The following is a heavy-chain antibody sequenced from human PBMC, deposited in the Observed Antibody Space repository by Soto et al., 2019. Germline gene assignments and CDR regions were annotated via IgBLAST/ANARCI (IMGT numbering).Heavy chain of an antibody. V-gene: IGHV3-33*01. J-gene: IGHJ6*02. D-gene: IGHD3-10*01. CDR2: IWYDGSNK. CDR3: ARGEVRGFSTLEPYVGYYYYGMDV. Sequence: GGSLRLSCAASGFTFSSYGMHWVRQAPGKGLEWVAVIWYDGSNKYYADSVKGRFTISRDNSKNTLYLQMNSLRAEDTAVYYCARGEVRGFSTLEPYVGYYYYGMDVWGQGTTVTVSS. CDR1: GFTFSSYG.